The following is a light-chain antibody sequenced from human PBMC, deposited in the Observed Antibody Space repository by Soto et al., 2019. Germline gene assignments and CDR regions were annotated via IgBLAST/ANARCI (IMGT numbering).Light chain of an antibody. V-gene: IGKV3-20*01. CDR2: GTS. CDR1: QSIRRGY. CDR3: QQYGISPYS. J-gene: IGKJ2*03. Sequence: ELVLTQSPGTLSLSPGEGATLSCRASQSIRRGYLAWYQQKPGQAPRLLIYGTSSRATGVPDRFSGSGSGTDFTLTISRLEREDFAFYYCQQYGISPYSFGQGTKVDIK.